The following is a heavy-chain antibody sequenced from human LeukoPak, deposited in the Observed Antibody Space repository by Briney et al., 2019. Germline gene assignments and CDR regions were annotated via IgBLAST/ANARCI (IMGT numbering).Heavy chain of an antibody. D-gene: IGHD2-2*01. Sequence: PETLSLTCAVYGGSFSGYYWSWIRQPPGKGLEWIGYIYYSGSTNYNPSLKSRVTISVDTSKNQFSLKLSSVTAADTAVYYCARDLVDCSSTSCYVPFDYWGQGTLVTVSS. CDR3: ARDLVDCSSTSCYVPFDY. CDR1: GGSFSGYY. V-gene: IGHV4-59*01. CDR2: IYYSGST. J-gene: IGHJ4*02.